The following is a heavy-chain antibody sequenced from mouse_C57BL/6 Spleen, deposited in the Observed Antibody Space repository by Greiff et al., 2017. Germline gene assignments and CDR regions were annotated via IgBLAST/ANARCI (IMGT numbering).Heavy chain of an antibody. CDR3: ARDGSSLDD. CDR2: INPNNGGT. Sequence: VQLQQSGPELVKPGASVKISCKASGYTFTDYYMNWVKQSHGKSLEWIGDINPNNGGTSYNQKFKGKDTLTVDKSSSTAYMELRSLTSEDSAVYYCARDGSSLDDWGQGTTLTVSS. CDR1: GYTFTDYY. J-gene: IGHJ2*01. D-gene: IGHD1-1*01. V-gene: IGHV1-26*01.